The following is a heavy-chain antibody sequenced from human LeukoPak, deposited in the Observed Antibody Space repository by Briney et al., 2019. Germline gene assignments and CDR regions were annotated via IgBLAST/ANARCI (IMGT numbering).Heavy chain of an antibody. D-gene: IGHD5-18*01. CDR3: ARVRGGYNYGRGENYYYMDV. J-gene: IGHJ6*03. CDR1: EYTFTDYN. CDR2: INPNSGGT. Sequence: GASVKVSCTASEYTFTDYNMHWVRQAPGQGLEWMGWINPNSGGTNYAQKFQGWVTMTRDTSIRTAYMELSSLKSDDTAVYYCARVRGGYNYGRGENYYYMDVWGKGTTVTISS. V-gene: IGHV1-2*04.